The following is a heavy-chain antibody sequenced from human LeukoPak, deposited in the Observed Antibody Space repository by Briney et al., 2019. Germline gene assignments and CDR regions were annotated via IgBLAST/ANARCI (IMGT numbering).Heavy chain of an antibody. Sequence: GGSLRLSCAASGFTFSSYAMSWVRQAPGKGLEWVSAISGSGGSTYYADSVKGRFTISRDNSKNMLYLQMNSLRAEDTAVYYCAGLMGIVVVPAAMLYYWGQGTLVTVSS. CDR1: GFTFSSYA. J-gene: IGHJ4*02. CDR3: AGLMGIVVVPAAMLYY. CDR2: ISGSGGST. V-gene: IGHV3-23*01. D-gene: IGHD2-2*03.